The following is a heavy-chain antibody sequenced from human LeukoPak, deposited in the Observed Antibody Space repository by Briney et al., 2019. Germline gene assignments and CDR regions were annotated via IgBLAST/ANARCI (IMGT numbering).Heavy chain of an antibody. J-gene: IGHJ4*02. D-gene: IGHD2-8*01. CDR2: IYYSGST. V-gene: IGHV4-39*01. CDR3: ARSFPGAVFLDY. Sequence: SETLSLTCTVSGGSISSSGCYWGWIRQPPGEGLEWIGTIYYSGSTYYNPSLKSRVTISVDTSKNQFSLNLRSVTAADKAVYYCARSFPGAVFLDYWGQGTLVTVPS. CDR1: GGSISSSGCY.